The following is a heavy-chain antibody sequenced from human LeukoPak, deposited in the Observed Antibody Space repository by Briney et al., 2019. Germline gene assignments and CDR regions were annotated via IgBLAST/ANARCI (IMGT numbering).Heavy chain of an antibody. CDR1: GGAISSYY. J-gene: IGHJ3*02. V-gene: IGHV4-59*01. CDR3: ARESMIVVWDI. CDR2: IYYTGST. Sequence: PSETLSLTCTVSGGAISSYYWTWFRQPPGKGLEWIGYIYYTGSTNYNPSLDSRVTISVDMSKNQVSLKLSSVTAADTAVYYCARESMIVVWDIWGQGTMVTVSS. D-gene: IGHD3-22*01.